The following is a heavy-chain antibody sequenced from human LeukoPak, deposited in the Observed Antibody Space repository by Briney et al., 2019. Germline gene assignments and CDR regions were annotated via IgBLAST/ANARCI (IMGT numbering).Heavy chain of an antibody. CDR2: INIDGSNT. CDR3: ARSLGGAYDY. J-gene: IGHJ4*02. V-gene: IGHV3-74*01. D-gene: IGHD1-26*01. Sequence: GGSLRLSCAASGFPFSSYWMHWVRQAPGKGLVWVSRINIDGSNTDYADSVKGRFTISRDNAENTLYLQMDSLRAEDTAAYYCARSLGGAYDYWGQGTLVTVSS. CDR1: GFPFSSYW.